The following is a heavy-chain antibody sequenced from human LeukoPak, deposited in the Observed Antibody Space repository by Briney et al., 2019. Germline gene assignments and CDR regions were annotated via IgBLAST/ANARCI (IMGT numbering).Heavy chain of an antibody. J-gene: IGHJ4*02. CDR1: GGSISSYY. V-gene: IGHV4-59*01. D-gene: IGHD1-26*01. Sequence: SETLSLTCTVSGGSISSYYWSWIRQPPGKGLEWIGYIYYSGSTNYNPSLKSRVTISVDTSKYQFSLKLSSVTAADTAVYYCARGGGSYAFDYWGQGTLVTVSS. CDR3: ARGGGSYAFDY. CDR2: IYYSGST.